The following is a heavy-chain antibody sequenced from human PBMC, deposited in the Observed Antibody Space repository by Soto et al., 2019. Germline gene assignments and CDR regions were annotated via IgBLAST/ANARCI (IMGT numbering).Heavy chain of an antibody. CDR2: INHSGST. J-gene: IGHJ4*02. CDR3: ARGRGTYYDFWSGYYRGLHYFDY. Sequence: SETLSLTCAVYGGSFSGYYWSWIRQPPGKGLEWIGEINHSGSTNYNPSLKSRVTISVDTSKNQFSLKLSSVTAADTAVYYCARGRGTYYDFWSGYYRGLHYFDYWGQGTLVTVSS. CDR1: GGSFSGYY. D-gene: IGHD3-3*01. V-gene: IGHV4-34*01.